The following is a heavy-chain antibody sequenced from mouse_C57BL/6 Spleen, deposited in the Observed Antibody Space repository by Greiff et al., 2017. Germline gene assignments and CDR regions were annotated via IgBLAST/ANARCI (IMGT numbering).Heavy chain of an antibody. J-gene: IGHJ4*01. V-gene: IGHV2-6-1*01. CDR1: GFSLTSYG. CDR2: IWSDGST. D-gene: IGHD2-2*01. CDR3: ARHTTMVRGAMDY. Sequence: VKLMESGPGLVAPSQSLSITCTVSGFSLTSYGVHWVRQPPGKGLEWLVVIWSDGSTNYNSALKSRLRISKDNSKSQVFLKMNSLQTDDTAMYYCARHTTMVRGAMDYWGQGTSVTVSS.